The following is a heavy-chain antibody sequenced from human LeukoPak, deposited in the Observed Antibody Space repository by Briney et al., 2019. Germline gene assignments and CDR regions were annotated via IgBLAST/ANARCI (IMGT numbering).Heavy chain of an antibody. D-gene: IGHD6-13*01. V-gene: IGHV3-66*01. CDR2: IYSGGST. Sequence: GGSLRLSCAASGFTVSSNYMSWVRQAPGKGLEWVSVIYSGGSTYYADSVKGRFTISRDNSKNTLYLQMNSLRAEDTAVYYCARSLQQQPFDYWGQGTLVTVSS. J-gene: IGHJ4*02. CDR1: GFTVSSNY. CDR3: ARSLQQQPFDY.